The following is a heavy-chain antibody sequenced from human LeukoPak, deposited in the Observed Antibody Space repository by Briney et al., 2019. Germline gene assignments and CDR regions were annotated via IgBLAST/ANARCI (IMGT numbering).Heavy chain of an antibody. Sequence: GGSLRLSCAASGFTFDDYAMHWVRQAPGKGLEWVSLISGDGGSTYYADSVKGRFTISRDNSKNSLYLQMNSLRTEDTALYYCAKEGSAAAGLPYYYYYMDVWGKGTTVTVSS. D-gene: IGHD6-13*01. V-gene: IGHV3-43*02. CDR2: ISGDGGST. CDR3: AKEGSAAAGLPYYYYYMDV. CDR1: GFTFDDYA. J-gene: IGHJ6*03.